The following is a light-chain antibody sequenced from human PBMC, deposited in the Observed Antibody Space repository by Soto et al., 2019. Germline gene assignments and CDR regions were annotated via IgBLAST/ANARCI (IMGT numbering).Light chain of an antibody. CDR2: GAS. J-gene: IGKJ1*01. CDR1: QSVTSN. CDR3: QQYINWPPGT. V-gene: IGKV3-15*01. Sequence: EIVMTQSPATLSVSPGERATLSCRASQSVTSNLAWYQQKPGQAPSLLIYGASTRATGIPARFSGSGSGTEFTLTISSLQSEDFAVYYCQQYINWPPGTFVQGTKVEIK.